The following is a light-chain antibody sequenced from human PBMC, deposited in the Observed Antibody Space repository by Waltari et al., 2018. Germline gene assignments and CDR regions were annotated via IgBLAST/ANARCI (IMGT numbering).Light chain of an antibody. V-gene: IGLV2-14*01. CDR3: SSYTSRNSGRV. Sequence: QSALTQPASVSGSPGQSITISCSGISRDVGDYRFVSWYQQHPGKAPKLMIFDVNNRPSGCSNRVSGSNAGDTASLTSSGLQAEDEAEYFCSSYTSRNSGRVFGGGTKLTVL. CDR1: SRDVGDYRF. CDR2: DVN. J-gene: IGLJ3*02.